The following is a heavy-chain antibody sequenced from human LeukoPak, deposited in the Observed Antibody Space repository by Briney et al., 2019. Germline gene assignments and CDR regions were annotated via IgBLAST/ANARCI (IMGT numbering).Heavy chain of an antibody. Sequence: GGSLRLSCAASGFTFSSYAMHWVRQAPGKGLEWVAVISYDGSNKYYADSVKGRFTISRDNAKNSLYLQMNSLRAEDTAVYYCARDYATTGRKHFDYWGQGTLVTVSS. V-gene: IGHV3-30-3*01. D-gene: IGHD5-12*01. J-gene: IGHJ4*02. CDR3: ARDYATTGRKHFDY. CDR1: GFTFSSYA. CDR2: ISYDGSNK.